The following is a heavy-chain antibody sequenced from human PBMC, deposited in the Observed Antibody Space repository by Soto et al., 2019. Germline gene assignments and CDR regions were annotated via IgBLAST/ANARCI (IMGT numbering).Heavy chain of an antibody. CDR3: ARDGSGYYGSGSSPYYFDY. J-gene: IGHJ4*02. Sequence: SETLSLTCTVSGGSISSGDYYWSWIRQPPGKGLEWIGYIYYSGSTYYNPSLKSRVTISVDTSKNQFSLKLSSVTAADTAVYYCARDGSGYYGSGSSPYYFDYWGQGTLVTVS. CDR1: GGSISSGDYY. V-gene: IGHV4-30-4*01. D-gene: IGHD3-10*01. CDR2: IYYSGST.